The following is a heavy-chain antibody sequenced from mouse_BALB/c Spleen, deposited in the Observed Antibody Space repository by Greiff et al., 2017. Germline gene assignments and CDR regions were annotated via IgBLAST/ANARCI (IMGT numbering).Heavy chain of an antibody. CDR3: ARDSSGYVDYAMDY. Sequence: EVKLMESGPGLVKPSQSLSLTCTVTGYSITSDYAWNWIRQFPGNKLEWMGYISYSGSTSYNPSLKSRISITRDTSKNQFFLQLNSVTTEDTATYYCARDSSGYVDYAMDYWGQGTSVTVSS. D-gene: IGHD3-2*01. V-gene: IGHV3-2*02. CDR1: GYSITSDYA. J-gene: IGHJ4*01. CDR2: ISYSGST.